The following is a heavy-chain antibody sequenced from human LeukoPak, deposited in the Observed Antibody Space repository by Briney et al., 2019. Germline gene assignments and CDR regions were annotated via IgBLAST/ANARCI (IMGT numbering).Heavy chain of an antibody. J-gene: IGHJ4*02. CDR2: IISIFGTA. D-gene: IGHD4-17*01. V-gene: IGHV1-69*06. CDR1: GGTFSSYA. CDR3: ARDLYGDYAPGVY. Sequence: SVTVSCKASGGTFSSYAISWVRQAPGQGLEWMGGIISIFGTANYAQKFQGRVTITADKSTSTAYMELSSLRSEDTAVYYCARDLYGDYAPGVYWGQGTLVTVSS.